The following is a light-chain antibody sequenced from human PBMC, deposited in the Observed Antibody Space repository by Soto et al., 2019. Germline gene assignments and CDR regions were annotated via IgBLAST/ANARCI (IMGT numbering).Light chain of an antibody. J-gene: IGKJ5*01. CDR2: DAS. CDR1: QSVSTY. CDR3: QQRSNWPPSIT. Sequence: EIVLTQSPGTLSLSPGERATLSCRASQSVSTYLAWYQQKTGQAPRLLIYDASNRATGIPARFSGSGSGTDFTLNITRLEPEDFAVYYCQQRSNWPPSITFGQGTRLEIK. V-gene: IGKV3-11*01.